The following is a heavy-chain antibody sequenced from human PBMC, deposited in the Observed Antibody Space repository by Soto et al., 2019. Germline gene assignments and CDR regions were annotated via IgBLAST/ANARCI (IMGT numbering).Heavy chain of an antibody. V-gene: IGHV4-34*01. CDR1: GGSFSGYY. CDR3: ARSQRDRGVVVPAANRRGAYYYMDV. CDR2: INHSGST. D-gene: IGHD2-2*01. J-gene: IGHJ6*03. Sequence: PSAALSLTCAVYGGSFSGYYWSWNRQPPGKGQKRIGEINHSGSTNYIPSLKIRVTISVDTSKNQFSLKLSSVTAADTAVYYCARSQRDRGVVVPAANRRGAYYYMDVWGKGTTVTVSS.